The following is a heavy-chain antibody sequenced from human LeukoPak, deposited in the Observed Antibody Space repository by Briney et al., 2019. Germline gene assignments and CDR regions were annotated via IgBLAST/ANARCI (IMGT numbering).Heavy chain of an antibody. J-gene: IGHJ4*02. Sequence: ASVKFSCKTSGYTFTGYYMHWVRQAPGQGPEWMGWINPSSGGTDYAQKFQGRVTMTRDTSISTVYMELSRLRSDDTAVYYCARDRSRYFDYWGQGTLVTVSS. CDR3: ARDRSRYFDY. CDR1: GYTFTGYY. CDR2: INPSSGGT. V-gene: IGHV1-2*02. D-gene: IGHD3-16*02.